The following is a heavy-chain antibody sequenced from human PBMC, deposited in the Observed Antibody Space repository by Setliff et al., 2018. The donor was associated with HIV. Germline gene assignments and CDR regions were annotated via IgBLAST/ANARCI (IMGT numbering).Heavy chain of an antibody. CDR3: ATAPREVLSWFDT. V-gene: IGHV3-21*01. J-gene: IGHJ5*02. D-gene: IGHD1-26*01. CDR1: GFTVNNYN. Sequence: GGSLRLSCAASGFTVNNYNMNWVRQAPGKGLEWVSSISSSSTYIYYADSLRGRFTISRDNAKNSLYLQMNSLRAEDTAVYYCATAPREVLSWFDTWGQGTLVTVSS. CDR2: ISSSSTYI.